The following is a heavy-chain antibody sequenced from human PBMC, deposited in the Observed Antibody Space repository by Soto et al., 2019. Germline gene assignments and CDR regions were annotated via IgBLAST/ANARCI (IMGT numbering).Heavy chain of an antibody. CDR1: KFTFSSYA. D-gene: IGHD3-3*01. V-gene: IGHV3-23*01. J-gene: IGHJ4*02. Sequence: EVQLLESGGGLVQPGGSLRLSCAASKFTFSSYAMNWVRQAPGKGLEWVSVISGSGGSTYYADSVKGRFTISRDNSKNTLYLQMNSLRAEDTAVYYCAKAHLTNYDFCLLDYWGQGTLVTVSS. CDR2: ISGSGGST. CDR3: AKAHLTNYDFCLLDY.